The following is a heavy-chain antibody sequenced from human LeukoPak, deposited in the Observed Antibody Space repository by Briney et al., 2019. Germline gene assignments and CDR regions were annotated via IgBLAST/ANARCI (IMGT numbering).Heavy chain of an antibody. CDR3: ARDKGPYCSSTSCYTELDY. V-gene: IGHV4-4*07. CDR2: IYSSGDA. D-gene: IGHD2-2*02. J-gene: IGHJ4*02. Sequence: SETLSLTCTVSGGSISSYYWSWIRQPAGKGLEWIGRIYSSGDAKYNPSLESRVTMSVDTSKNQFSRKLSSVTAADTAVYYCARDKGPYCSSTSCYTELDYWGQGTLVTVSS. CDR1: GGSISSYY.